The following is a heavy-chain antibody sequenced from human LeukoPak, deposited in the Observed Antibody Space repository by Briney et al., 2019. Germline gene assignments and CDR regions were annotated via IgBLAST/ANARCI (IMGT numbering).Heavy chain of an antibody. Sequence: GGSLRLSRAASGFTFSSYAMSWVRQAPGKGLEWVSAISGSGGSTYYAGSVKGRFTISRDNSKNTLYLQMNSLRAEDTAVYYCAKDFYEIAAAGPIDYWGQGTLVTVSS. CDR3: AKDFYEIAAAGPIDY. D-gene: IGHD6-13*01. CDR2: ISGSGGST. J-gene: IGHJ4*02. CDR1: GFTFSSYA. V-gene: IGHV3-23*01.